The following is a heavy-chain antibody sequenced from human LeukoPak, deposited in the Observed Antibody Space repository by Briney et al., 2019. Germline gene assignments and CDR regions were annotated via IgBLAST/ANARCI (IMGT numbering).Heavy chain of an antibody. J-gene: IGHJ3*01. Sequence: PSETLSLTCTVSGGSISSRSHCWGWIRQPPGKGLEWIGTMFYSGSTYHNPSLKSRVAISVDTSENQFSLELNSVTAADTAVYYCAVAGVRYYDSSGLHAFDFWGRGTMVTVSS. CDR3: AVAGVRYYDSSGLHAFDF. CDR1: GGSISSRSHC. CDR2: MFYSGST. V-gene: IGHV4-39*01. D-gene: IGHD3-22*01.